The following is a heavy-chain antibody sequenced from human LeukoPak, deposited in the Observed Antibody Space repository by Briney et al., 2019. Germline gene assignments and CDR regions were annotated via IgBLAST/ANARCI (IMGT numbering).Heavy chain of an antibody. CDR3: AKTYYEYVWGSYPT. J-gene: IGHJ4*02. D-gene: IGHD3-16*02. Sequence: PGGSLRLSCAASGFTFSSYGMHWVRQAPGKGLEWVAFIRYDGSNKYYADSVKGRFTISRDNSKNTLYLQMNSLRAEDTAVYYCAKTYYEYVWGSYPTWGQGTLVTVSS. V-gene: IGHV3-30*02. CDR1: GFTFSSYG. CDR2: IRYDGSNK.